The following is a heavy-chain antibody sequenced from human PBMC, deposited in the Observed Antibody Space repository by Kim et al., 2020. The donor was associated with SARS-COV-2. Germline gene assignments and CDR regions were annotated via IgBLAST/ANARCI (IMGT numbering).Heavy chain of an antibody. D-gene: IGHD6-13*01. CDR1: GYTFTSYA. V-gene: IGHV1-3*04. CDR2: INTGNGYT. J-gene: IGHJ5*02. Sequence: ASVKVSCKASGYTFTSYAMHWVRQAPGQRLEWMGWINTGNGYTKYSQNFQGRVTITRDTSASTAYMELSSLRSEDTAVYYCARRIAAAGLTNWFDPWVQGTLVTVSS. CDR3: ARRIAAAGLTNWFDP.